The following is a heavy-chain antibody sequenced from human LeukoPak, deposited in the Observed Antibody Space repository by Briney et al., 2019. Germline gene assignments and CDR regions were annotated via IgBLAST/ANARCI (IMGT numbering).Heavy chain of an antibody. D-gene: IGHD4-17*01. J-gene: IGHJ3*02. Sequence: GGSLRLSCAASGFTVSSNYMSWVRQAPGKGLEWVSVIYSGGSTYYADSVKGRFTISRDNSKNTLYLQMNSLRAEDTAVYYCARAFPLGDYGDYPDAFDIWGQGTMVTVSS. V-gene: IGHV3-53*01. CDR3: ARAFPLGDYGDYPDAFDI. CDR2: IYSGGST. CDR1: GFTVSSNY.